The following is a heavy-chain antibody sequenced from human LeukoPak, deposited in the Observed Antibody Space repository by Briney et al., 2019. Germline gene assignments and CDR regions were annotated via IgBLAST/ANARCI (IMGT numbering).Heavy chain of an antibody. D-gene: IGHD2-2*01. CDR1: GYSFTSYW. V-gene: IGHV5-51*01. J-gene: IGHJ3*02. CDR3: ARTWKYQYDAFDI. Sequence: GGSLKISCKGSGYSFTSYWIGWVRQMPGKGLEWKGIIYPGDSDTRYSPSFQGQVTISADKSISTAYLQWSSLKASDTAMYYCARTWKYQYDAFDIWGQGTMVTVSS. CDR2: IYPGDSDT.